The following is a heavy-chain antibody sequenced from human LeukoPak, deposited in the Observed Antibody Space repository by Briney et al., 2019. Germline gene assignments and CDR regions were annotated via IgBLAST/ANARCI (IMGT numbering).Heavy chain of an antibody. CDR2: INTDGSRT. CDR1: GFTFSTYW. J-gene: IGHJ4*02. V-gene: IGHV3-74*01. CDR3: ARGGHYGGNPEGY. D-gene: IGHD4-23*01. Sequence: GGSLRLSCAASGFTFSTYWMHWVRQAPGEGLVWVSRINTDGSRTTYADSVKGRFTISRDNAKNTLYLQMNSLRAEDTAVYYCARGGHYGGNPEGYWGQGTLVTVSS.